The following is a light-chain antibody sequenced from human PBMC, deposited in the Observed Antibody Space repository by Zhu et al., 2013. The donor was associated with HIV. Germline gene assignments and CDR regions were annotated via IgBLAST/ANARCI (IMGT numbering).Light chain of an antibody. J-gene: IGLJ3*02. CDR2: GNS. CDR3: QSYDSSLSGSGV. CDR1: RKNIGRGF. V-gene: IGLV1-40*01. Sequence: QSVLTQPPSASGTSGQRVTISCFGNRKNIGRGFVYWYQQLPGTAPKLLIYGNSNRPSGVPDRFSGSKSATSASLAITGLQAEDEADYYCQSYDSSLSGSGVFGGGTKLTV.